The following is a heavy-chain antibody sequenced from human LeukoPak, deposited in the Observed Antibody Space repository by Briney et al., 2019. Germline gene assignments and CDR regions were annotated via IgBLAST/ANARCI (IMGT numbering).Heavy chain of an antibody. CDR1: GFTFRTYS. CDR2: LSFDGSDK. J-gene: IGHJ4*02. V-gene: IGHV3-30-3*01. Sequence: PGGSLRLSCAGSGFTFRTYSMHWVRQAPGKGLEWVAGLSFDGSDKHFADSVKGRFTISRDNAKNTLYLQMNSLRAEDTAVYYCARDLLSSGYYDSSGVDYWGQGTLVTVSS. D-gene: IGHD3-22*01. CDR3: ARDLLSSGYYDSSGVDY.